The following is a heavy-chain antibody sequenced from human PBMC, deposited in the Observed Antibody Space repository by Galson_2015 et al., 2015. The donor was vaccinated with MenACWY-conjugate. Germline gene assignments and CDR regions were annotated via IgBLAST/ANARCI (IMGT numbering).Heavy chain of an antibody. V-gene: IGHV3-33*01. J-gene: IGHJ4*02. CDR1: GFTFRSYA. D-gene: IGHD1-26*01. CDR3: FALNSGINY. CDR2: IWYDGSQT. Sequence: SLRLACEASGFTFRSYAIHWVRQAPGKGLEWVAIIWYDGSQTYYADSVKGRFAISRDNPKNTAYLQMDSLRAEDTAMYYCFALNSGINYWGQGTLVTVSS.